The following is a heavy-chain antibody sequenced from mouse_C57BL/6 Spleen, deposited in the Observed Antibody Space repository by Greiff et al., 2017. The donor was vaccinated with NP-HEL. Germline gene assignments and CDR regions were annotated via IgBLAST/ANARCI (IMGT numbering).Heavy chain of an antibody. J-gene: IGHJ4*01. CDR3: ARPYDYDNYAMDY. V-gene: IGHV5-17*01. D-gene: IGHD2-4*01. Sequence: EVHLVESGGGLVKPGGSLKLSCAASGFTFSDYGMHWARQAPEKGLEWVAYISSGSSTIYYADTVKGRFTISRDNAKNTLFLQMTSLRSEDTAMYYCARPYDYDNYAMDYWGQGTSVTVSS. CDR2: ISSGSSTI. CDR1: GFTFSDYG.